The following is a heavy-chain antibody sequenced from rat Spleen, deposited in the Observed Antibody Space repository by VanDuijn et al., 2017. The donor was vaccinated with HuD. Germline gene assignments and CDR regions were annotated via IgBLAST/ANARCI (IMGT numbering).Heavy chain of an antibody. J-gene: IGHJ3*01. CDR3: ARSEGVHYYLPFAD. D-gene: IGHD1-1*01. Sequence: EVQLVESGGGLVQPGGSLKLSCEVSGVIFSYYYMAWVRQTPTQGLECVAYIGPGGSIYYPDSVKGRFTISRQNTQNTLYLQMNSLRSEDTATYYCARSEGVHYYLPFADWGQGTLVTVSS. V-gene: IGHV5-27*01. CDR1: GVIFSYYY. CDR2: IGPGGSI.